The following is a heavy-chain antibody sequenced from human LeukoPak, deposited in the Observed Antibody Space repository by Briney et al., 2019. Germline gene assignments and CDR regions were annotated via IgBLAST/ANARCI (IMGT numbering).Heavy chain of an antibody. CDR1: GFTFSSYA. CDR3: TSVHSSSWWGLDFDY. V-gene: IGHV3-49*04. D-gene: IGHD6-13*01. J-gene: IGHJ4*02. CDR2: IRSKAYGGTT. Sequence: PGGSLRLSCAASGFTFSSYAMNWVRQAPGKGLEWVGFIRSKAYGGTTEYAASVKGRFTISRDDSKSIAYLQMNSLKTEDTAVYYCTSVHSSSWWGLDFDYWGQGTLVTVSS.